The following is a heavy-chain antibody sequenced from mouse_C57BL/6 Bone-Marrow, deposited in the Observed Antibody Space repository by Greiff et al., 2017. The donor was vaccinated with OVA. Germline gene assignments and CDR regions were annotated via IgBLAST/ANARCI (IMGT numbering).Heavy chain of an antibody. D-gene: IGHD6-5*01. CDR3: ARRSVMPYYFDY. V-gene: IGHV5-17*01. CDR1: GFTFSDYG. Sequence: EVHLVESGGGLVKPGGSLKLSCAASGFTFSDYGMHWVRQAPEKGLEWVAYISSGSSTIYYADTVKGRFTISRDNAKNTLFLQMTSLRSEDTAMYYCARRSVMPYYFDYWGQGTTLTVSS. CDR2: ISSGSSTI. J-gene: IGHJ2*01.